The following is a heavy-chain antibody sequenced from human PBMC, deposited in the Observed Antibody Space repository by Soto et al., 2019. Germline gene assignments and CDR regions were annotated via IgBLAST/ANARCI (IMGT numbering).Heavy chain of an antibody. CDR1: GFTFSSYG. CDR2: ISYDGNNK. Sequence: QVQLVESGGGVVQPGRSLRLSCAASGFTFSSYGMHWVRQAPGKGQEWVAVISYDGNNKYYADSVKGRFTISRDNFKNTLYLQMDSLRAEDTAMYYCAKDHLETTVTTPSYWGQGTLVTVSS. CDR3: AKDHLETTVTTPSY. J-gene: IGHJ4*02. D-gene: IGHD4-17*01. V-gene: IGHV3-30*18.